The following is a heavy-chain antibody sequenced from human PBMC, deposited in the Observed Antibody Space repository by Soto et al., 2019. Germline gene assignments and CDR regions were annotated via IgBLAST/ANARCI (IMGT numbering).Heavy chain of an antibody. V-gene: IGHV3-33*01. D-gene: IGHD3-10*01. CDR2: IWYDGSNK. J-gene: IGHJ4*02. CDR1: GFTFSSYG. CDR3: AREGAGELLLTHRVGAFDY. Sequence: QVQLVESGGGVVQPGRSLRLFCAASGFTFSSYGMHWVRQAPGKGLEWVAVIWYDGSNKYYADSVKGRFTISRDNSKNTLYLQMNSLRAEDTAVYYCAREGAGELLLTHRVGAFDYWGQGTLVTVSS.